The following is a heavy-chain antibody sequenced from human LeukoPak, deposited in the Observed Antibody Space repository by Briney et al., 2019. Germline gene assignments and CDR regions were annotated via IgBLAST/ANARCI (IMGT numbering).Heavy chain of an antibody. CDR2: IYPGDSDT. D-gene: IGHD2-15*01. CDR3: ARSRYCSGGSCYFRWFDP. CDR1: GYSFTSYW. J-gene: IGHJ5*02. V-gene: IGHV5-51*01. Sequence: GESLKISCKGSGYSFTSYWIGWVRQMPGKGLEWMGIIYPGDSDTRYSPSFQGQVTISADKSISTAYLQWSSLKASDTAMYNCARSRYCSGGSCYFRWFDPWGQGTLVTVSS.